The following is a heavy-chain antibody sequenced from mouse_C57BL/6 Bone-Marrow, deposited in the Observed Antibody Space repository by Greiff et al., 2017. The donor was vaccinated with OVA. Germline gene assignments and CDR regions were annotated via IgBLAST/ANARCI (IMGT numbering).Heavy chain of an antibody. V-gene: IGHV1-19*01. CDR3: ARSLLPADY. J-gene: IGHJ2*01. CDR1: GYTFTDYY. Sequence: VQLQQSGPVLVKPGASVKMSCKASGYTFTDYYMNWVKQSHGKSLEWIGVINPYNGGTSYNQKFKGKATLTVDKSSSTAYMELNSLTSEDSAVYYCARSLLPADYWGQGTTLTVSS. CDR2: INPYNGGT. D-gene: IGHD1-1*01.